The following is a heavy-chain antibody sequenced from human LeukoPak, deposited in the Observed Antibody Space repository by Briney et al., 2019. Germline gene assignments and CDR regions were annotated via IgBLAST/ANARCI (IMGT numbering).Heavy chain of an antibody. CDR3: VIPRAPFNPWTYFDY. CDR2: ISGSGGST. V-gene: IGHV3-23*01. CDR1: GFTFSSYA. J-gene: IGHJ4*02. D-gene: IGHD1-1*01. Sequence: GRSLRLSCAASGFTFSSYAISSVCHTPRQGLGWVLPISGSGGSTTYADSVKGRLTISRDNPTNTLYLHMNSRRPQATARSYFVIPRAPFNPWTYFDYWGQPSLVTV.